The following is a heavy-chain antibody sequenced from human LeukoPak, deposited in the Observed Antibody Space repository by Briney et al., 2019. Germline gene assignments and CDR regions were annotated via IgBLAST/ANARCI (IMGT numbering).Heavy chain of an antibody. CDR3: ARNGRNVAGWFDP. Sequence: SETLSLTCTVSGYSISSGYYWGWIRQPPGKGLEWIGSIYHSGSTYYNPSLKSRVTISVDTSRNQFSLKLSSVTAADTAVYYCARNGRNVAGWFDPWGQGTLVTVSS. CDR2: IYHSGST. V-gene: IGHV4-38-2*02. J-gene: IGHJ5*02. D-gene: IGHD1-14*01. CDR1: GYSISSGYY.